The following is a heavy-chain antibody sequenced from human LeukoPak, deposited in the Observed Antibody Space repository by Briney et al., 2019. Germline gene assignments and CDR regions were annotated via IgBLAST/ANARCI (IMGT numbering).Heavy chain of an antibody. J-gene: IGHJ5*02. CDR2: IKQDGSET. CDR3: ARDSLGGSSYVS. V-gene: IGHV3-7*04. D-gene: IGHD3-10*01. CDR1: GFTFNNHY. Sequence: GGSLRLSCAASGFTFNNHYMTWVRQAPVKGLEWVANIKQDGSETYYLDSVKGRFTISRDNAKNSLYLQLNNVRAEDTAVYYCARDSLGGSSYVSWGQGTLVTVSS.